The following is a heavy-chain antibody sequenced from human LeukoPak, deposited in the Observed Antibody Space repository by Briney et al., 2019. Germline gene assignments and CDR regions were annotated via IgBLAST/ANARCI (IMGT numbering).Heavy chain of an antibody. CDR1: GFXFSSYA. D-gene: IGHD3-22*01. Sequence: GGSLRLSCAASGFXFSSYAISWVRQAPGKGLEWVSAISGSGSSTYYADPVKGRFTISRDNSKNTLYMQMNSLRGEDTAVYYCAKDHDSSGYGADAFDIWGQGTMVTVSS. CDR3: AKDHDSSGYGADAFDI. J-gene: IGHJ3*02. V-gene: IGHV3-23*01. CDR2: ISGSGSST.